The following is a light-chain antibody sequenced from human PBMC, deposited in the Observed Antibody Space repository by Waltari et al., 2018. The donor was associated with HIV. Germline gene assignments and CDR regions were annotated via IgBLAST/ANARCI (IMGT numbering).Light chain of an antibody. CDR2: EVT. V-gene: IGLV2-14*03. J-gene: IGLJ2*01. Sequence: QSALTQPASVSGSPGQSVTISCIGTTSDFGPYNVVSWYQQHPDNVPKVIIYEVTSRPSGVPHRFSGSKSANTASLTISGLQVEDEADYYCASYSRSSTLMLFGGGTHLTVL. CDR3: ASYSRSSTLML. CDR1: TSDFGPYNV.